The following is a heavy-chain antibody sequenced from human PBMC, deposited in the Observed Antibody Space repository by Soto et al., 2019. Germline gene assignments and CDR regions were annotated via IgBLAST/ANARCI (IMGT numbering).Heavy chain of an antibody. V-gene: IGHV1-46*03. D-gene: IGHD5-12*01. CDR1: GYIFTSYY. Sequence: QVQLVQSGAEVKKPGASVKVSCKATGYIFTSYYIQWVRQAPGQGPEWMGLIKPSGGSTNHAHKFKGRLTMTRETSPSTVYMELSSLKSEDTAVYYCVREVGYEVATDGQTDYCEQGTLVTVSS. CDR2: IKPSGGST. J-gene: IGHJ4*02. CDR3: VREVGYEVATDGQTDY.